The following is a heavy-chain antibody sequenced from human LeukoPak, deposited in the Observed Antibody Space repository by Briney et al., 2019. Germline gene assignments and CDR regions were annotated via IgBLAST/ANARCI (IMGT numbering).Heavy chain of an antibody. V-gene: IGHV3-33*08. CDR3: TRVGYIDEGIDY. J-gene: IGHJ4*02. CDR1: GFTFSTYG. D-gene: IGHD5-24*01. Sequence: ALRLSCTASGFTFSTYGMHWVRQAPGKGLEWVALIWYDGSNKYYADSVKGRFTISRDNSKNTLYLQMNSLRAEDTAIYYCTRVGYIDEGIDYWGQGTLVTVSS. CDR2: IWYDGSNK.